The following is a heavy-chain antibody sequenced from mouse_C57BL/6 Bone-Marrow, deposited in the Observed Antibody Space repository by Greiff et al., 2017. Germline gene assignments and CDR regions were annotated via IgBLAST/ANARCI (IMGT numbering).Heavy chain of an antibody. CDR3: ARAPYSNYWYFDV. J-gene: IGHJ1*03. Sequence: EVMLVESGGGLVQSGRSLRLSCATSGFTFSDFYMEWVRQAPGKGLEWIAASRNKANDYTTEYSASVKGRFIVSRDTSQSSLYLQMNALRAEDTAIYYCARAPYSNYWYFDVWGTGTTVTVSS. CDR2: SRNKANDYTT. CDR1: GFTFSDFY. D-gene: IGHD2-5*01. V-gene: IGHV7-1*01.